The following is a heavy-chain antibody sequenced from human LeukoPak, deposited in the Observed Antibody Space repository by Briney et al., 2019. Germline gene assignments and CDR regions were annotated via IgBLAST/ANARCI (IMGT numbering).Heavy chain of an antibody. CDR3: ARDISSTYYFDY. V-gene: IGHV3-7*01. Sequence: PGGSLRLSFAASGFTFSSYWMGWVRQAPGKGLGWVANIKKDGSEKYYVDSVKGRFTISRDNAKNTLYLQMNSLISEDTAVYYCARDISSTYYFDYWGQGTLVTVSS. D-gene: IGHD6-13*01. J-gene: IGHJ4*02. CDR1: GFTFSSYW. CDR2: IKKDGSEK.